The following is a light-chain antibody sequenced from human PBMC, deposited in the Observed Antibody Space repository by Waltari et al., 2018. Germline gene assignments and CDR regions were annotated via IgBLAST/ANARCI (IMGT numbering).Light chain of an antibody. V-gene: IGKV3-20*01. CDR3: QQYKEWPPVT. J-gene: IGKJ4*02. Sequence: ENGLTQSPRTLSLSPGERATLPCRASQSVASRYLAWYQHKPGQAPRLLIYDASSRATGIPDRFSGSGSGTDFTLTISSLQSEDVAVYFCQQYKEWPPVTFGGVTRVEIK. CDR2: DAS. CDR1: QSVASRY.